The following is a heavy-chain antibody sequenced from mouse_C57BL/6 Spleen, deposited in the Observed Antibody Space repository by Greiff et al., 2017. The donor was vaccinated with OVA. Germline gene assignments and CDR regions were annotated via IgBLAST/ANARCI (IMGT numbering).Heavy chain of an antibody. J-gene: IGHJ4*01. V-gene: IGHV1-50*01. Sequence: VQLQQPGAELVKPGASVKLSCKASGYTFTSYWMQWVKQRPGQGLEWIGEIDPSDSYTNYNQKFKGKATLTVDTSSSTAYMQLSSLTSEDSAVYYCARAGSCPSYAMDYWGQGTSVTVSS. D-gene: IGHD1-1*01. CDR3: ARAGSCPSYAMDY. CDR2: IDPSDSYT. CDR1: GYTFTSYW.